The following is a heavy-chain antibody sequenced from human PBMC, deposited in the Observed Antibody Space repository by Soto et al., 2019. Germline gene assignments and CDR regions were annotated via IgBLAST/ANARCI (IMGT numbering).Heavy chain of an antibody. CDR1: GFTFSSDG. V-gene: IGHV3-33*01. J-gene: IGHJ4*02. CDR2: IWYDGSNK. D-gene: IGHD3-10*01. Sequence: GGSLRLSCAASGFTFSSDGMHWVRQAPGKGLEWVAVIWYDGSNKYYADSVKGRFTISRDNSKNTLYLQMNSLRTEDTAVYYCARGTESYITSPRRPLFDYWGQGTLVTVSS. CDR3: ARGTESYITSPRRPLFDY.